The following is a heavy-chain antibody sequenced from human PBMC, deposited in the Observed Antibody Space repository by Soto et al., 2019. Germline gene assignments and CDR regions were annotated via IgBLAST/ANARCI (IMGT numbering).Heavy chain of an antibody. CDR1: GFTFSSYG. CDR2: ISYDGSNK. V-gene: IGHV3-30*18. Sequence: GGSLRLSCAASGFTFSSYGMHWVRQAPGKGLEWVAVISYDGSNKYYADSVKGRFTISRDNSKNTLYLQMNSLRAEDTAVYYCAKFHLEGIAAAGQPGGYWGQGTLVTVSS. CDR3: AKFHLEGIAAAGQPGGY. J-gene: IGHJ4*02. D-gene: IGHD6-13*01.